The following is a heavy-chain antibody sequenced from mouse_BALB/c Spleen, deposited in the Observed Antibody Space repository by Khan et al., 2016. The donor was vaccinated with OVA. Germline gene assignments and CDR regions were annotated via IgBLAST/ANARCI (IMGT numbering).Heavy chain of an antibody. CDR2: IYPGSVNT. V-gene: IGHV1S56*01. D-gene: IGHD2-4*01. J-gene: IGHJ4*01. Sequence: QFQLQQSGPELVKPGASVRISCKASGYTFTTYYIHWVKQRPGQGLQWIGWIYPGSVNTQYHEQFKGKATLTADKSSSTAYMQLSSLTSEDSAVYFCARDDYFVGDAMDYWGQGTSVTVSS. CDR3: ARDDYFVGDAMDY. CDR1: GYTFTTYY.